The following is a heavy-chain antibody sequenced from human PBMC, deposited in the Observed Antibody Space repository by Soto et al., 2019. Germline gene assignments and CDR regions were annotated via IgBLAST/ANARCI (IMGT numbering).Heavy chain of an antibody. V-gene: IGHV1-18*01. J-gene: IGHJ4*02. CDR3: XXXXXPVDY. CDR2: ISAYNGNT. Sequence: QVQLVQSGAEVKKPGASVKVSCKASGYTFTSYGISWVRQAPGQGLEWMGWISAYNGNTNYAQKLQGRVTMTTDTXXXXXXXXXXXXXXXXXXXXYXXXXXXPVDYWGQGTLVTVSS. D-gene: IGHD3-10*01. CDR1: GYTFTSYG.